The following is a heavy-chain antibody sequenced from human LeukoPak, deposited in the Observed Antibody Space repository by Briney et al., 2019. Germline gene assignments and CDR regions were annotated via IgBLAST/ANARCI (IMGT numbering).Heavy chain of an antibody. D-gene: IGHD5-18*01. CDR3: ARGTGYSNPDY. CDR2: IYYSWST. V-gene: IGHV4-59*13. Sequence: PSETLSLTCTVSGGSISSYYWSWIRKPPGKGLEWIGYIYYSWSTSYNPSLKSRVTISLDTSKNQFSLKLSSVTAADTAVYYCARGTGYSNPDYWGQGTLVTVSS. CDR1: GGSISSYY. J-gene: IGHJ4*02.